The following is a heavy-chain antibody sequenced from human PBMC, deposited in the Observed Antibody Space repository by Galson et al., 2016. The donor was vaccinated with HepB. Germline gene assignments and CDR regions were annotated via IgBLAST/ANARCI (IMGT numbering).Heavy chain of an antibody. CDR2: MNPNSGDT. D-gene: IGHD3-10*01. CDR3: AGSPPVGELLIDF. V-gene: IGHV1-8*01. J-gene: IGHJ4*02. CDR1: GYTFTSYG. Sequence: SVKVSCKASGYTFTSYGIYWVRQATGQGLEWMGWMNPNSGDTGSAQNFQGRVTMTSDNSISTAYMELSSLRSEDTAVYFCAGSPPVGELLIDFWGQGTLVTISS.